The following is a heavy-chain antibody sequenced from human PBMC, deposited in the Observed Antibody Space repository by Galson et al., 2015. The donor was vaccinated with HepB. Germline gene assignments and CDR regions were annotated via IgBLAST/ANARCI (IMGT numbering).Heavy chain of an antibody. J-gene: IGHJ4*02. CDR1: GGTFSSYA. Sequence: SVKVSCKASGGTFSSYAFSWVRQAPGQGLEWMGGIIPIFGTTNYAQKFQGRVTITADESTSTAFMKLSSLKSEDTAVYYCARDGQYCSGANCYYTSPFDYWGQGTLVTVSS. CDR3: ARDGQYCSGANCYYTSPFDY. V-gene: IGHV1-69*13. CDR2: IIPIFGTT. D-gene: IGHD2-15*01.